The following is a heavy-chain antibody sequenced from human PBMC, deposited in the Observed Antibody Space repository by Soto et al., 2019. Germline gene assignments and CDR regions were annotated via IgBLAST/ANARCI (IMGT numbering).Heavy chain of an antibody. CDR2: IKEDGNEK. J-gene: IGHJ5*02. CDR3: ARGSGVFDP. Sequence: PGGSLRLSCAGSRFTFAPYWMSWVRQAPGKGLEWVANIKEDGNEKNYVDSVKGRFTISRDNAKNSLYLQLNSLRPEDTAVYYCARGSGVFDPWGQGALVTVSS. D-gene: IGHD3-10*01. V-gene: IGHV3-7*04. CDR1: RFTFAPYW.